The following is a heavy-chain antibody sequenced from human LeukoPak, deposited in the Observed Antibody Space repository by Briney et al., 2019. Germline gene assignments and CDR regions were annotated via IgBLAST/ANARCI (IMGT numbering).Heavy chain of an antibody. Sequence: GGSLRLSCVASGFTVSTNYMGWVRQAPGKGLEWVSVTYSGGTTYYADSVKGRFTISTDNSQNTLYLQVNSLRPEDTAVYYCARDQNYWGQGTLVTVSS. J-gene: IGHJ4*02. CDR3: ARDQNY. CDR2: TYSGGTT. V-gene: IGHV3-66*02. CDR1: GFTVSTNY.